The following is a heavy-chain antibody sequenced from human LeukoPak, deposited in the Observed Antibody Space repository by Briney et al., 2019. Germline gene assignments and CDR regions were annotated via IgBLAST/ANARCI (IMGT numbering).Heavy chain of an antibody. CDR1: GFTFSSYG. CDR3: ARALAAAGTEAVY. J-gene: IGHJ4*02. D-gene: IGHD6-13*01. Sequence: PGRCLRLSCAASGFTFSSYGMHWVRQAPGKGLEWVAVISYDGSNKNYADSVKGRFTISRDNSKNTLYLQMNSLRAEDTAVYYCARALAAAGTEAVYWGQGTLVTVSS. V-gene: IGHV3-30*03. CDR2: ISYDGSNK.